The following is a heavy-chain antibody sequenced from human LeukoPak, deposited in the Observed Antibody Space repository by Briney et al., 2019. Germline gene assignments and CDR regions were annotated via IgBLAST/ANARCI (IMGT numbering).Heavy chain of an antibody. CDR1: GFTFSSYA. J-gene: IGHJ4*02. CDR3: ESLFGPSLSGKRSYYFDY. CDR2: ISYDGSNK. Sequence: GGSLRLSCAASGFTFSSYAMHWVRQAPGKGLEWVAVISYDGSNKYNADSVKGRFTISRDNSKNMLYLQMNSLRAPFCPNERYESLFGPSLSGKRSYYFDYWGQGTLVTVSS. D-gene: IGHD3-22*01. V-gene: IGHV3-30-3*01.